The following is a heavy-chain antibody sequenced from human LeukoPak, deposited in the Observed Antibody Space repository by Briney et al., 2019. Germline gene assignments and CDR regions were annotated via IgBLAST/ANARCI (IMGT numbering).Heavy chain of an antibody. D-gene: IGHD6-19*01. V-gene: IGHV3-48*02. CDR2: ISSSSSTI. J-gene: IGHJ4*02. CDR1: GFTFSSYS. Sequence: GGSLRLSCAASGFTFSSYSMNWVRQAPGKGLEWVSYISSSSSTIYYADSVKGRFTISRDNAKNSLYLQVNSLRDEDTAVYYCARDRGGWYGARDYWGQGTLVTVSS. CDR3: ARDRGGWYGARDY.